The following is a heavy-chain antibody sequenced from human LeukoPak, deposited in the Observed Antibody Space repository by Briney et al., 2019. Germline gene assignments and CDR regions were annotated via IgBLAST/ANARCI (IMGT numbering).Heavy chain of an antibody. CDR2: IRYDGSGK. D-gene: IGHD6-19*01. CDR3: AKDYEVLQWLPLYYFDY. Sequence: GGSLRLSCAASGFTFSSYGMHWVRQAPGKGLEWVAFIRYDGSGKYYAGSVKGRFTISRDNSKNTLYLQMSSLRAEDTAVYYCAKDYEVLQWLPLYYFDYWGQGTLVTVSS. J-gene: IGHJ4*02. CDR1: GFTFSSYG. V-gene: IGHV3-30*02.